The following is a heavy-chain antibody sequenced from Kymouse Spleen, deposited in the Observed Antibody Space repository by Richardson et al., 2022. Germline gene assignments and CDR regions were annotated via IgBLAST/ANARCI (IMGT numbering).Heavy chain of an antibody. V-gene: IGHV4-34*01. J-gene: IGHJ6*02. CDR3: ARLLWFGESSLLYGMDV. CDR1: GGSFSGYY. CDR2: INHSGST. Sequence: QVQLQQWGAGLLKPSETLSLTCAVYGGSFSGYYWSWIRQPPGKGLEWIGEINHSGSTNYNPSLKSRVTISVDTSKNQFSLKLSSVTAADTAVYYCARLLWFGESSLLYGMDVWGQGTTVTVSS. D-gene: IGHD3-10*01.